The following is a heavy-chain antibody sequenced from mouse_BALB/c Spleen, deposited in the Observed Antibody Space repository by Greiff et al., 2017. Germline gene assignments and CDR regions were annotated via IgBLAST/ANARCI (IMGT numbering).Heavy chain of an antibody. CDR3: AREIYYGYDADYFDY. V-gene: IGHV5-6-3*01. Sequence: EVMLVESGGGLVQPGGSLKLSCAASGFTFSSYGMSWVRQTPDKRLELVATINSNGGSTYYPDSVKGRFTISRDNAKNTLYLQMSSLKSEDTAMYYCAREIYYGYDADYFDYWGQGTTLTVSS. D-gene: IGHD2-2*01. CDR1: GFTFSSYG. J-gene: IGHJ2*01. CDR2: INSNGGST.